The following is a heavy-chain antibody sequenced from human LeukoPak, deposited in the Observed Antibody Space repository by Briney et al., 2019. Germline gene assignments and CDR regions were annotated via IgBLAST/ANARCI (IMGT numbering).Heavy chain of an antibody. CDR2: IKPNGDNT. Sequence: GASVKVSCKTSGYSFTSYNLHWVRQAPGQRLEWMGIIKPNGDNTNNAQKFKGRVTMTSDTSTSTVYMELSSLKSEDTAVYYCTVGATYYYYYYMDVWVKGTTVTISS. D-gene: IGHD1-26*01. CDR3: TVGATYYYYYYMDV. CDR1: GYSFTSYN. J-gene: IGHJ6*03. V-gene: IGHV1-46*01.